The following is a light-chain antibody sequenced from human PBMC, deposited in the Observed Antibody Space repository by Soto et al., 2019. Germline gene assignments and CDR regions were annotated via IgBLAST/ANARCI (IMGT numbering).Light chain of an antibody. CDR1: PSISTW. J-gene: IGKJ2*01. CDR2: KAS. CDR3: QQYNGYPHT. V-gene: IGKV1-5*03. Sequence: DIQMTQSPSTLSASVGDRVTITCRASPSISTWLAWYQQKPGKAPKLLIYKASRLRKGVPSRFSGSGSGTEFTLTIYSLQPDDFASYYCQQYNGYPHTFGQGTKLEIK.